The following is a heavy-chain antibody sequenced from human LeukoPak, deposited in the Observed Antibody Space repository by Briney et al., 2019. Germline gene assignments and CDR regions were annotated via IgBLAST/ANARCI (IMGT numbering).Heavy chain of an antibody. CDR2: IYDSGST. CDR3: TRQVLHTAMDY. V-gene: IGHV4-39*01. CDR1: GVSIGSSSYH. Sequence: SETLSLTCTASGVSIGSSSYHWDWIRQAPGKGLEWIGSIYDSGSTYYSPSLKRRVTISVDTSKTQFSLKLNSVTAANTAVYYCTRQVLHTAMDYWGQGTTVTVSS. J-gene: IGHJ6*02. D-gene: IGHD5-18*01.